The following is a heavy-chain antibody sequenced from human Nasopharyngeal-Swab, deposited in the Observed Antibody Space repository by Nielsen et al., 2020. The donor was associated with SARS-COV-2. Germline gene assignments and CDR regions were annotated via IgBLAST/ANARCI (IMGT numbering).Heavy chain of an antibody. CDR3: AKDRTAMVTGCMDV. CDR1: GFTFSSYG. Sequence: GESLKISCAASGFTFSSYGMHWVRQAPGKGLEWVAVISYDGSNKYYADSVKGRFTISRDNSKNTLYLQMNSLRAEDTAVYYCAKDRTAMVTGCMDVWGKGTTVTVSS. D-gene: IGHD5-18*01. V-gene: IGHV3-30*18. CDR2: ISYDGSNK. J-gene: IGHJ6*03.